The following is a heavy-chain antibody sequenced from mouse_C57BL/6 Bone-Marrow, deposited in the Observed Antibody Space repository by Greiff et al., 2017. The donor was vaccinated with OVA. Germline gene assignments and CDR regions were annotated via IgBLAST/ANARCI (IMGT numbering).Heavy chain of an antibody. Sequence: VQLQQSGPGLVKPSQSLFLTCSITGFPITSGYYWIWIRQSPGKPLEWMGYITHSGETFYNPSPQSPISITRETSKNQFFLQLNSVTTEDTAMYDCAGDITGNYAMDYWGQGTSVTVSS. CDR3: AGDITGNYAMDY. V-gene: IGHV12-3*01. D-gene: IGHD4-1*01. CDR2: ITHSGET. CDR1: GFPITSGYY. J-gene: IGHJ4*01.